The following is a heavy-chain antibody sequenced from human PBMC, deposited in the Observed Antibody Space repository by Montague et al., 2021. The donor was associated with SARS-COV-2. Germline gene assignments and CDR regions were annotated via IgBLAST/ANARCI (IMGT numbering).Heavy chain of an antibody. CDR3: ASGADDYYYAMDV. J-gene: IGHJ6*02. Sequence: SETLSLTCTVSSGSISTYYWSWIWQPPGKGLEWMGYVYYSGSTNYNPSLKSRVTISVDTSKNQFSLKLRSVTAADTAVYYCASGADDYYYAMDVWGQGTTVTVSS. V-gene: IGHV4-59*01. CDR2: VYYSGST. D-gene: IGHD3-10*01. CDR1: SGSISTYY.